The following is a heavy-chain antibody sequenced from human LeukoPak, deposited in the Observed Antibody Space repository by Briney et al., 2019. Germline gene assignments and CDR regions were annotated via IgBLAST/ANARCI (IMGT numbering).Heavy chain of an antibody. CDR3: AKLSAPYFQP. Sequence: GGSLRLSCAASGFTFSSYWMSWVRQAPGKGLEWVSYISSSGSTIYYADSVKGRFTISRGNAKNSLYLQMNSRRAEDTAWYYCAKLSAPYFQPWAQGTLATVSS. J-gene: IGHJ1*01. V-gene: IGHV3-48*04. CDR2: ISSSGSTI. CDR1: GFTFSSYW. D-gene: IGHD3-10*01.